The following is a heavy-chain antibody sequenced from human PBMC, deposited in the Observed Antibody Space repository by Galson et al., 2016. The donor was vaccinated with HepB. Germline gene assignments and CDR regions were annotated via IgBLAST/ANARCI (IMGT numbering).Heavy chain of an antibody. Sequence: SVKVSCKASGYTFSSYGFSWVRQAPGQGLEWMGWISAYNGNTNYEEKLQARLTMTPDTSTSTAYMELRSLRSHDTAVYYWARDKGFYYSLGIDYWGQGTLVTVSS. D-gene: IGHD3-22*01. CDR2: ISAYNGNT. CDR1: GYTFSSYG. V-gene: IGHV1-18*04. CDR3: ARDKGFYYSLGIDY. J-gene: IGHJ4*02.